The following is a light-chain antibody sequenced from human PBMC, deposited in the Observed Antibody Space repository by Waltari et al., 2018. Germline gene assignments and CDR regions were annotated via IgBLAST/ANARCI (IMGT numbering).Light chain of an antibody. Sequence: AIQMTQSPSSLSASVGDRVTITCRASQGIRYDLGWYQQKPGKAPKLLIYAASSLQSGVPSRFSGSGSGADFTLTISSLEPEDVGLYYCHQGSTWPRTFGQGTKLEI. CDR2: AAS. V-gene: IGKV1-6*01. CDR3: HQGSTWPRT. CDR1: QGIRYD. J-gene: IGKJ2*01.